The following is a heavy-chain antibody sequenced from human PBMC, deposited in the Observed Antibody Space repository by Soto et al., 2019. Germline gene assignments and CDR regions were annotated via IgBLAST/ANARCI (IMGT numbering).Heavy chain of an antibody. D-gene: IGHD3-22*01. CDR3: ARLNYYDSSGYYFDY. J-gene: IGHJ4*02. CDR1: GGSISSYY. V-gene: IGHV4-4*07. CDR2: IYTSGST. Sequence: GSLRLSCTVSGGSISSYYWSWIRQPAGKGLEWIGRIYTSGSTNYNPSLKSRVTMSVDTSKNQFSLKLSSVTAADTAVYYCARLNYYDSSGYYFDYWGQGTLVTVSS.